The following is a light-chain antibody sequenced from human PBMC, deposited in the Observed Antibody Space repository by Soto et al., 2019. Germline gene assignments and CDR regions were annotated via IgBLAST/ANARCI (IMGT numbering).Light chain of an antibody. Sequence: EIHMTQSPSSLSAAIGDRVTITFQASQNINNHLNWYHQKPGRAPKLLIYDASNLEAGVPSRFSGSGYGTDFTLTITTLQPEDVGMYYCQQCHATPLTFGQGTRLEIK. CDR1: QNINNH. J-gene: IGKJ5*01. CDR2: DAS. V-gene: IGKV1-33*01. CDR3: QQCHATPLT.